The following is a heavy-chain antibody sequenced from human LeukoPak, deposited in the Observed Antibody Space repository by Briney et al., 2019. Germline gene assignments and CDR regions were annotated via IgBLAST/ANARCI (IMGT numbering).Heavy chain of an antibody. CDR3: AHRYYASSPIDP. CDR1: GFSFTSYA. Sequence: GGSLRLSCAASGFSFTSYAMTWVRQAPGKGLEWVSEISTTGGSTYYADSVKGRFTISRYSSKNTLYLQMHSLRAEDTAVYYCAHRYYASSPIDPWGQGTLVTVSS. CDR2: ISTTGGST. D-gene: IGHD3-10*01. J-gene: IGHJ5*02. V-gene: IGHV3-23*01.